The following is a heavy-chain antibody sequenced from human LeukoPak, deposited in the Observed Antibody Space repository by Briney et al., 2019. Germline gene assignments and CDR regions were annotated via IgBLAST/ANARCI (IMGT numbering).Heavy chain of an antibody. CDR3: ARHLSGVTGYTYGRGIDY. Sequence: PGGSLRLSCAASGFTFSSYWMSWVRQAPGKGLEWVANIKQDGSEKYYVDSVRGRFTISRDNAKTSLYLQMNSLRAEDTAVYYCARHLSGVTGYTYGRGIDYWSQGTLVTVSS. J-gene: IGHJ4*02. CDR1: GFTFSSYW. D-gene: IGHD5-18*01. CDR2: IKQDGSEK. V-gene: IGHV3-7*01.